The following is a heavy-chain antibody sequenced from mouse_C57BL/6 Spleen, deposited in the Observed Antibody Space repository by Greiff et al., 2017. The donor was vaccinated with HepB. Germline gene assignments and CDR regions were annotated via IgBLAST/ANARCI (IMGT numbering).Heavy chain of an antibody. J-gene: IGHJ3*01. D-gene: IGHD2-12*01. CDR3: VSGYPWFAY. Sequence: QVQLKESGPGLVAPSQSLSITCTVSGFSLTSYGVDWVRQSPGKGLEWLGVIWGVGSTNYNSALKSRLSISKDNSKSQVFLKMTSLQTDDTAMYYCVSGYPWFAYWGQGTLVTVSA. CDR2: IWGVGST. V-gene: IGHV2-6*01. CDR1: GFSLTSYG.